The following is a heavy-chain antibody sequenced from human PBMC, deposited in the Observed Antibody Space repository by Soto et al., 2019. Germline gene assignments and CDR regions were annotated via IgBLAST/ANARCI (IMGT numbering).Heavy chain of an antibody. CDR2: IGGSGGST. V-gene: IGHV3-23*01. D-gene: IGHD2-21*01. Sequence: GGSLRLSCVVSGFTFSTYAMSWVRQAPGKGLEWVSAIGGSGGSTYYADSVKGRFTLSRDNSKNTLYLQLKSLRAEDTAVYYCAKDKAAGGAAYYYYGLDVWGQGTTVTVSS. CDR1: GFTFSTYA. CDR3: AKDKAAGGAAYYYYGLDV. J-gene: IGHJ6*02.